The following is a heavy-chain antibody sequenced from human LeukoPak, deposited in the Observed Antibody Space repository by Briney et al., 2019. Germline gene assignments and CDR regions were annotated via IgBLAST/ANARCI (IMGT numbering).Heavy chain of an antibody. J-gene: IGHJ4*02. CDR3: AKAVPNLYDSSGYYHHFDY. CDR2: ISYDGSNK. Sequence: PGGSLRLSCAASGFTFSSYGMHWVRQAPGKGLEWVAVISYDGSNKYYADSVKGRFTISRDNSKNTLYLQMNSLRAEDTAVYYCAKAVPNLYDSSGYYHHFDYWGQGTLVTVSS. CDR1: GFTFSSYG. D-gene: IGHD3-22*01. V-gene: IGHV3-30*18.